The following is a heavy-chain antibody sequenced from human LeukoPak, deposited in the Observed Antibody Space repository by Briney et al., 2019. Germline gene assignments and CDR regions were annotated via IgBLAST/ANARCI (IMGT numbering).Heavy chain of an antibody. CDR1: EFTVSSNY. Sequence: GGSLRLSCAASEFTVSSNYMSWVRQAPGKGLEWVSVIYSGGSTHYADSVKGRFTISRDNSKNTLYLQMNSLRAEDTAVYYCARERFGDYWGQGTLVTVSS. D-gene: IGHD3-16*01. CDR3: ARERFGDY. V-gene: IGHV3-53*01. J-gene: IGHJ4*02. CDR2: IYSGGST.